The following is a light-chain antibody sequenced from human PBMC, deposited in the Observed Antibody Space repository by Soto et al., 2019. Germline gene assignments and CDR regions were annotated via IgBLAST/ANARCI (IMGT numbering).Light chain of an antibody. J-gene: IGKJ1*01. CDR1: QAINTY. Sequence: DIQLTQSPSFLSASVGDRVTITCRASQAINTYLAWYQQKPGKAPKLLIYDASTLKSGVPSRFSGSGSGTEFTLTISSLQPDDFATYYCQQYNSYSPWTFGQGTKVDIK. V-gene: IGKV1-9*01. CDR2: DAS. CDR3: QQYNSYSPWT.